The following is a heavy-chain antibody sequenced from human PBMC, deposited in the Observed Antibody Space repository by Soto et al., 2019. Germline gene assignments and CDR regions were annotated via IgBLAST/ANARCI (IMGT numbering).Heavy chain of an antibody. Sequence: GGSLRLSCAASGFTFSSYAMSWVRQAPGKGLEWVSAISGRGGSTYYADSVKGRFTISRDNSKNTLYLQMNSLRAEDTAVYYGGRGPAVAGNVYWGQGTMVTAPQ. V-gene: IGHV3-23*01. J-gene: IGHJ4*02. CDR2: ISGRGGST. D-gene: IGHD6-19*01. CDR3: GRGPAVAGNVY. CDR1: GFTFSSYA.